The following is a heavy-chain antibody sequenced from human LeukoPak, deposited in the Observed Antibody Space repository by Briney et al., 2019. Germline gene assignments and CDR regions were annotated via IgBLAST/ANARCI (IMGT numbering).Heavy chain of an antibody. CDR3: SKVGQLAFDY. J-gene: IGHJ4*02. V-gene: IGHV1-46*03. D-gene: IGHD1-1*01. CDR2: INPGDGTT. Sequence: GASVKVSCKTSGYTFTNDYMHWVRQAPGQGLEWMGVINPGDGTTKYAQKFQGRVTMTRDTSTSTLYMELSSLRSEDTAMYYCSKVGQLAFDYWGQGTLVTVSS. CDR1: GYTFTNDY.